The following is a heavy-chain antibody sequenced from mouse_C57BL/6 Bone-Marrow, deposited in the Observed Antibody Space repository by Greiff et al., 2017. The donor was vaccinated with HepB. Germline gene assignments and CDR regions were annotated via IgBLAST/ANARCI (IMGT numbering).Heavy chain of an antibody. CDR1: GFPITSGYY. CDR3: AGGYSKWYFDV. Sequence: ESGPGLVKPSQSLFLTCSITGFPITSGYYWIWIRQSPGKPLEWMGYITHSGETFYNPSLQSPISITRETSKNQFFLQLNSVTTEDTAMYYCAGGYSKWYFDVWGTGTTVTVSS. D-gene: IGHD2-5*01. V-gene: IGHV12-3*01. CDR2: ITHSGET. J-gene: IGHJ1*03.